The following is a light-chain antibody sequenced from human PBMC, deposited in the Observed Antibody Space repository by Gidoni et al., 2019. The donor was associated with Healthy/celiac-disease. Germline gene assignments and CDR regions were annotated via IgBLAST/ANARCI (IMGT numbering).Light chain of an antibody. CDR1: QSVSSW. CDR3: QQYSSYSPSVT. Sequence: DIQMTQSPSTLSASVGDRVTIPCRASQSVSSWLAWYQQKPGNAPKLLIYKASSLESGVPSRFSGSGSGTEFTLTISSLQPDDFATYYCQQYSSYSPSVTFGPGTKVDIK. J-gene: IGKJ3*01. V-gene: IGKV1-5*03. CDR2: KAS.